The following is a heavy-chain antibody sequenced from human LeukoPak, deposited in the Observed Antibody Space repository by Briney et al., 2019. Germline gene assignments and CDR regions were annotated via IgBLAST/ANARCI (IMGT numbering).Heavy chain of an antibody. D-gene: IGHD6-6*01. J-gene: IGHJ4*02. CDR2: IYYSGST. V-gene: IGHV4-39*01. CDR1: GGSISSSSYY. Sequence: SETLSLTCTVSGGSISSSSYYWGWIRQPPGKGLEWIGSIYYSGSTYYNPSLKSRVTISVDTSKNQFSLKLSSVTAADTAVYYCASTTVEYSSPYYFDYWGQGTLVTVSS. CDR3: ASTTVEYSSPYYFDY.